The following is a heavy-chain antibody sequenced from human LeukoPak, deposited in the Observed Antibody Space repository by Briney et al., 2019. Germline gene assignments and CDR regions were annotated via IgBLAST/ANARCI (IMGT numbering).Heavy chain of an antibody. CDR1: GFTFSSYG. CDR3: ARDSYYDSSGYYPTHMDV. Sequence: GGSLRLSCAASGFTFSSYGMSWVRQAPGKGLEWVSAISGSGGSTYYADSVKGRFTISRDNAKNSLYLQMNSLRAEDTALYYCARDSYYDSSGYYPTHMDVWGKGTTVTVSS. V-gene: IGHV3-23*01. D-gene: IGHD3-22*01. J-gene: IGHJ6*03. CDR2: ISGSGGST.